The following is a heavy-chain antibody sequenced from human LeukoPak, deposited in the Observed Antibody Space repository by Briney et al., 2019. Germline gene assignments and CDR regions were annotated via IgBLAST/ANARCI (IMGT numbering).Heavy chain of an antibody. Sequence: SETLSLTCTVSGGSVSSSSYYWGWIRQPPGKGLEWIGSVYYSGSTYYNPSLKSRVTISVDTSKNQFSLKLSSVTATDTAVHYCARGYCSVGSCSAIGVFDSWGPGTLVTVSS. V-gene: IGHV4-39*01. J-gene: IGHJ4*02. CDR2: VYYSGST. D-gene: IGHD2-15*01. CDR3: ARGYCSVGSCSAIGVFDS. CDR1: GGSVSSSSYY.